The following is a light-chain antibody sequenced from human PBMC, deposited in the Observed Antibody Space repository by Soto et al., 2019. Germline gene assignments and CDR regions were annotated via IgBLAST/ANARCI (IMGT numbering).Light chain of an antibody. CDR3: SSYAGTNRV. V-gene: IGLV2-11*01. CDR1: SSDVGAHNY. Sequence: QSALTQPRSVSGSPGQSVTISCTGTSSDVGAHNYVSWYQQHPGKAPKLMIFDVSKRPSGVPDRFSGSKSGNTASLTVSGLQAEDEAEYYCSSYAGTNRVFGTGTKLTVL. CDR2: DVS. J-gene: IGLJ1*01.